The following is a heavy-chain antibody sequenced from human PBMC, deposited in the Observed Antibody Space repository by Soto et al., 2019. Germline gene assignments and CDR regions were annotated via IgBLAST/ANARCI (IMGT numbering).Heavy chain of an antibody. Sequence: SETLSLTCAVYGGSFSCHSWTWIRQSPGKGLEWIGDINHSGRVNYSPSLKSRVTISLDTSKNQFSLTLSAVTAADTAMYYCSTRAYDTNGYYRFDPWGQGTLVTVSS. CDR2: INHSGRV. D-gene: IGHD3-22*01. V-gene: IGHV4-34*01. CDR1: GGSFSCHS. J-gene: IGHJ5*01. CDR3: STRAYDTNGYYRFDP.